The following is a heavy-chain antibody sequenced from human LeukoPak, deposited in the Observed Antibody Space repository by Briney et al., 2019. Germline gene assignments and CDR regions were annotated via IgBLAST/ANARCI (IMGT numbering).Heavy chain of an antibody. V-gene: IGHV4-59*01. CDR3: ARLYSSSLGRVFDY. CDR1: GGSITSYY. Sequence: PSETLSLTCTVSGGSITSYYRSWIRQPPGQGLEWIGYIYYSWSTNSNPSLKSRVTIPVDTSKTQSSLTLSSVTAADTAVYCARLYSSSLGRVFDYWGQGTLVTVSS. D-gene: IGHD6-13*01. J-gene: IGHJ4*02. CDR2: IYYSWST.